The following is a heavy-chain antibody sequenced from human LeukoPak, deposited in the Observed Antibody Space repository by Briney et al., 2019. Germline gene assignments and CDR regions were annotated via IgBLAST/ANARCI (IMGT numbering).Heavy chain of an antibody. V-gene: IGHV1-69*13. J-gene: IGHJ3*02. Sequence: GAPVKVSCKASGGTFSSYAISRVRQAPGQGLEWMGGIIPIFGTANYAQKFQGRVTITADESTSTAYMELSSLRSEDTAVYYCARAGGMYSSGWYYHAFDIWGQGTMVTVSS. CDR2: IIPIFGTA. CDR1: GGTFSSYA. CDR3: ARAGGMYSSGWYYHAFDI. D-gene: IGHD6-19*01.